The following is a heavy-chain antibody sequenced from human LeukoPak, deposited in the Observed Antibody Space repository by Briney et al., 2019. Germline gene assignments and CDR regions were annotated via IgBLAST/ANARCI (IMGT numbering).Heavy chain of an antibody. CDR3: AKAFTYYYDTSGYYHFDY. CDR2: ISGSGGST. J-gene: IGHJ4*02. V-gene: IGHV3-23*01. CDR1: GFTFSSYA. Sequence: PGGSLRLSCEASGFTFSSYAMSWVRQAPGKGLDWVSAISGSGGSTYYADSVKGRFTIYRDNSKNTLFLQMNSLRAEDTAVYYCAKAFTYYYDTSGYYHFDYWGQGTLVTVSS. D-gene: IGHD3-22*01.